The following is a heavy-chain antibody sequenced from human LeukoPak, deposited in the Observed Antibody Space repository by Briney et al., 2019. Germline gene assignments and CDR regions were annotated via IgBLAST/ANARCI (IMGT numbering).Heavy chain of an antibody. CDR1: GGSISSYY. CDR3: ARERKRLAVAGTWDY. V-gene: IGHV4-4*07. D-gene: IGHD6-19*01. Sequence: SETLSLTCTVSGGSISSYYWSWIRQPAGKGLERIGRIYTSGSTNYNPSLKSRVTMSVDTSKNQFSLKLSSVTAADTAVYYCARERKRLAVAGTWDYWGQGTLVTVSS. J-gene: IGHJ4*02. CDR2: IYTSGST.